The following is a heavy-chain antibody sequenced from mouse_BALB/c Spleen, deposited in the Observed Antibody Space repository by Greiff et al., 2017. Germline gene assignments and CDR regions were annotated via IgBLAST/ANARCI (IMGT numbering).Heavy chain of an antibody. CDR3: ALYDGGFDY. CDR2: ISYSGST. D-gene: IGHD2-12*01. V-gene: IGHV3-2*02. Sequence: VQLKESGPGLVKPSQSLSLTCTVTGYSITSDYAWNWIRQFPGNKLEWMGYISYSGSTSYNPSLKSRISITRDTSKNQFFLQLNSVTTEDTATYYCALYDGGFDYWGQGTTLTVSS. CDR1: GYSITSDYA. J-gene: IGHJ2*01.